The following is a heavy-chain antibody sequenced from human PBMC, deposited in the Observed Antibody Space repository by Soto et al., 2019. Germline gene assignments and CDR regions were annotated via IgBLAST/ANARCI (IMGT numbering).Heavy chain of an antibody. V-gene: IGHV3-15*07. D-gene: IGHD2-2*01. CDR2: IKSKTDGGTT. J-gene: IGHJ4*02. CDR1: GFTFSNAW. CDR3: TTAMDLGYQLPLFEY. Sequence: PEWSLRLSWSASGFTFSNAWRNWVRHAPGKWLECVGRIKSKTDGGTTGYAAPVKGRFTISRDDSKNTLYLQMNSLKTEDTAVYYCTTAMDLGYQLPLFEYWGQGTLVTVSS.